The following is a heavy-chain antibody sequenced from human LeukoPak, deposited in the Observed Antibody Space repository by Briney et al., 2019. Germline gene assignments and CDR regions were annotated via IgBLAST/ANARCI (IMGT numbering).Heavy chain of an antibody. V-gene: IGHV3-23*01. J-gene: IGHJ1*01. CDR2: ISGSGGST. D-gene: IGHD2-15*01. CDR1: GFTFSSYA. Sequence: PGGSLRLSCAASGFTFSSYAMSWVRQAPGKGLEWVSAISGSGGSTYYADSVKGRFTISRDNSENTLYLQMNSLRAEDTAVYYCAKGGAATSPHEYFQHWGQGTLVTVSS. CDR3: AKGGAATSPHEYFQH.